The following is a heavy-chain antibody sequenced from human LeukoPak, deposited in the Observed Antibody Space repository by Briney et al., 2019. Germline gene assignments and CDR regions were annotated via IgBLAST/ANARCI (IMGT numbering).Heavy chain of an antibody. D-gene: IGHD6-13*01. CDR1: GFTFSNFW. CDR3: ARGTSSSPNWFDP. J-gene: IGHJ5*02. CDR2: IKHDGSEK. V-gene: IGHV3-7*04. Sequence: GGSLRLSCAASGFTFSNFWLSWVRQAPGKGLGWVANIKHDGSEKYYVDSVRGRFTISRDNAENSLFLQMNSLRAEDTAVYFCARGTSSSPNWFDPWGRGTLVTVSS.